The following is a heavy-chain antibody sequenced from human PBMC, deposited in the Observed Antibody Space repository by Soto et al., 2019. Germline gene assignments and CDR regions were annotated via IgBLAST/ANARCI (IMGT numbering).Heavy chain of an antibody. J-gene: IGHJ6*03. CDR3: ARGPSIYDYGDYLHYYYYMDV. CDR1: GYTFTSYY. D-gene: IGHD4-17*01. CDR2: ISAYNGNT. Sequence: ASVKVSCKASGYTFTSYYMHWVRQAPGQGLEWMGWISAYNGNTNYAQKLQGRVTMTTDTSTSTAYMELRSLRSDDTAVYYCARGPSIYDYGDYLHYYYYMDVWGKGTTVTVSS. V-gene: IGHV1-18*04.